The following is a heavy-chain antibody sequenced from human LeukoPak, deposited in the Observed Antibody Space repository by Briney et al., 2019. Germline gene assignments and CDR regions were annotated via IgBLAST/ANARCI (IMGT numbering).Heavy chain of an antibody. CDR1: GFTFSSYT. CDR2: ISAVSTYI. CDR3: ARGGIAGRPVYYYYMDV. Sequence: PGGSLRLSCAASGFTFSSYTIHWVRQAPGKGLEWVSSISAVSTYIYYADSVKGRFTISGDNVEKAAYLELSGLTAHDTAIYYCARGGIAGRPVYYYYMDVWGKGTTVTVSS. V-gene: IGHV3-21*01. J-gene: IGHJ6*03. D-gene: IGHD6-6*01.